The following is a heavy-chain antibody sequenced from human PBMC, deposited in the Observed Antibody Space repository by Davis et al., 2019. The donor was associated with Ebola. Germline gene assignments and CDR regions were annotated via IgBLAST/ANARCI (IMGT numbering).Heavy chain of an antibody. CDR1: GFTFSSYW. V-gene: IGHV3-74*01. Sequence: PGGSLRLSCAASGFTFSSYWMHWVRHAPGKGLVWVSRIDSDGSTTRYADSVKGRFTISRDNAKNTLYLQMNSLRAEDTAVYYCTRAGAPYGMDVWGKGTTVTVSS. CDR2: IDSDGSTT. D-gene: IGHD3-10*01. J-gene: IGHJ6*04. CDR3: TRAGAPYGMDV.